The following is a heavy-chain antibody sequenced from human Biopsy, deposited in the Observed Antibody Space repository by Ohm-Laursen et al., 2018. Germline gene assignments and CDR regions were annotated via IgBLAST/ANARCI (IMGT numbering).Heavy chain of an antibody. CDR3: ARAVRNQMLSTV. CDR2: VNPVSKNT. CDR1: GYTFTSYD. V-gene: IGHV1-8*01. Sequence: SVKVSCKTYGYTFTSYDISWMRQVSGQGLEWIGWVNPVSKNTVSVKDFRGRVTLTGDTSSSTSYMELRSLTSKDTAIYYRARAVRNQMLSTVWGQGTAVTVSS. J-gene: IGHJ6*02. D-gene: IGHD2-2*01.